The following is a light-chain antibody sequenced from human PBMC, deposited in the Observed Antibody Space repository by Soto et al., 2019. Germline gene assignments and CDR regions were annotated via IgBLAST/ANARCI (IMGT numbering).Light chain of an antibody. CDR1: SSNIGSNY. J-gene: IGLJ2*01. V-gene: IGLV1-47*01. Sequence: QSVLTQPPSASGTPGQRVTISCSGSSSNIGSNYVYWYQQLPGTAPKLLIYRNNQRPSWVPDRFSGSKSGTSASLAISGLRSEDEADYYCAAWDDSLGVVFSGGTKLTVL. CDR2: RNN. CDR3: AAWDDSLGVV.